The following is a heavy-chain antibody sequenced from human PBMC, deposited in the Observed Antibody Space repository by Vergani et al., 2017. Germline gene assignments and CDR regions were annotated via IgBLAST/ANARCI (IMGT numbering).Heavy chain of an antibody. D-gene: IGHD2-21*01. CDR3: ARRPYCGGYTLWYYYGIDV. J-gene: IGHJ6*04. Sequence: QVQLVQSGAEVKKPGSSVKVSCKASGGTFSSSAITWVRQAPGQGLEWVGGIIPFFDATNYAQNFQGRVTITADESTSTAYMELSSLRTGDTAVYYCARRPYCGGYTLWYYYGIDVWGGGGTMTVSS. CDR1: GGTFSSSA. V-gene: IGHV1-69*12. CDR2: IIPFFDAT.